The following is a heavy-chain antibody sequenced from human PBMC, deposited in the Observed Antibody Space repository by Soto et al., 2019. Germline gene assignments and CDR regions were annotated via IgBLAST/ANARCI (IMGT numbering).Heavy chain of an antibody. CDR2: ISYDGDNK. D-gene: IGHD1-20*01. Sequence: QVQLVESGGSVVQPGRSLRLSCAASGFTFNSYAMHWVRQAPGTGLQWVAVISYDGDNKYYADSVRCRVTISRDNSKNMLFLQMNSLRADDTAVFYCATSITSNGEYFQHWGQGTLVTVSS. CDR3: ATSITSNGEYFQH. J-gene: IGHJ1*01. CDR1: GFTFNSYA. V-gene: IGHV3-30-3*01.